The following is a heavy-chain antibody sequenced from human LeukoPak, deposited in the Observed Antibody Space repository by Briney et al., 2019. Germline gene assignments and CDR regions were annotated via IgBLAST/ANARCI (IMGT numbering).Heavy chain of an antibody. CDR2: ISGSGGST. D-gene: IGHD2-2*01. Sequence: TGGSLRLSCAASGFTFSSYAMSWVRQAPGKGLEWVSAISGSGGSTYYADSVKGRFTISRDNSKNTLYLQMNSLRAEDTAVYYCAKRHIEVVPPAIVGHYYYYYGMDVWGQGTTVTVSS. CDR3: AKRHIEVVPPAIVGHYYYYYGMDV. CDR1: GFTFSSYA. J-gene: IGHJ6*02. V-gene: IGHV3-23*01.